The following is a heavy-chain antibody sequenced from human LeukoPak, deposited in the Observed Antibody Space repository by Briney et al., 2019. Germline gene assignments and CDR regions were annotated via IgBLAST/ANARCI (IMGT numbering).Heavy chain of an antibody. J-gene: IGHJ4*02. D-gene: IGHD3-10*01. Sequence: SETMSLTCTVSGGSVSSGSYYWNWIREPPGKGLEWIGYIYYSGRTNYNPSLKSRVTISVDTSKNQFSLKLRSVTAADTAVYYCARGAYYGSGVDYWGQGTLVTVSS. CDR1: GGSVSSGSYY. CDR2: IYYSGRT. V-gene: IGHV4-61*01. CDR3: ARGAYYGSGVDY.